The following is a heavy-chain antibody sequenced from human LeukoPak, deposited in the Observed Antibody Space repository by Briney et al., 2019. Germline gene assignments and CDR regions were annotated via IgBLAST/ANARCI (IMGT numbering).Heavy chain of an antibody. D-gene: IGHD6-13*01. Sequence: SETLSLTCTVSGGSIRSSSYYWGWIRQPPGKGLEWIGSIYYSGSTYYNPSLKSRVTISVDTSKNPFSLKLSSVTAADTAVYYCARQGGVVLAAANYFDYWGQGTLVTVSS. CDR2: IYYSGST. J-gene: IGHJ4*02. CDR3: ARQGGVVLAAANYFDY. V-gene: IGHV4-39*01. CDR1: GGSIRSSSYY.